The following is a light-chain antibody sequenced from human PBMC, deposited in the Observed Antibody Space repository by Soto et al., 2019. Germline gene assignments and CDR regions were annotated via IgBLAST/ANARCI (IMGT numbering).Light chain of an antibody. CDR2: LNSDGSH. CDR1: SGHSSYA. J-gene: IGLJ2*01. V-gene: IGLV4-69*01. Sequence: QSVLTQSPSASASLRASVKLTCTLSSGHSSYAIAWHQQQPEKGPRYLMKLNSDGSHSKGEGIPDRCSGSSSGAERYLTIDSLQSEDEADYYCQTWGTGIVVFGGGTKVTV. CDR3: QTWGTGIVV.